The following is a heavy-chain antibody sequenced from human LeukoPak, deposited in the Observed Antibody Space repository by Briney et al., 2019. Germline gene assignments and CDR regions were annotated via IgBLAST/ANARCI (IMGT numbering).Heavy chain of an antibody. D-gene: IGHD6-13*01. CDR3: ARDRGSSWPFDC. Sequence: PGGSLRLSCAASGFTVSTNYMSWVRQAPGKGLEWVSIIYSGGSTYYADSVKGRFTISRDNSKNTLYLQMNGLRVEDTGVYYCARDRGSSWPFDCWGQGTLVTVSS. J-gene: IGHJ4*02. V-gene: IGHV3-53*01. CDR2: IYSGGST. CDR1: GFTVSTNY.